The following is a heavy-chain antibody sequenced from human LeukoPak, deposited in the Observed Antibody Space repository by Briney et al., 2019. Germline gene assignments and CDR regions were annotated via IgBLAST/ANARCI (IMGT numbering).Heavy chain of an antibody. Sequence: GGSLRLSCAASGFTFSSYAMSWVRQAPGKGLEWVSATSGSGGSTYYADSVKGRFTISRDNSKNTLYLQMNSLRAEDTAVYYCAKDGVYYYDSSLYYFDYWGQGTLVTVSS. J-gene: IGHJ4*02. CDR3: AKDGVYYYDSSLYYFDY. D-gene: IGHD3-22*01. CDR2: TSGSGGST. V-gene: IGHV3-23*01. CDR1: GFTFSSYA.